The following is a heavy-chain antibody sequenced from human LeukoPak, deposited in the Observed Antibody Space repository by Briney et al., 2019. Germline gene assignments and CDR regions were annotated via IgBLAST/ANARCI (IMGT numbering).Heavy chain of an antibody. CDR2: ISYDGSNK. J-gene: IGHJ6*02. Sequence: GGSLRLSCAASGFTFSSYAMHWVRQAPGKGLEWVAVISYDGSNKYYADSVKGRFTISRDNSKNTLYLQMNSLRAEDTAVYYCARGGAITMVRGVIINYYYYGMDVWGQGTTVTVSS. V-gene: IGHV3-30*04. D-gene: IGHD3-10*01. CDR1: GFTFSSYA. CDR3: ARGGAITMVRGVIINYYYYGMDV.